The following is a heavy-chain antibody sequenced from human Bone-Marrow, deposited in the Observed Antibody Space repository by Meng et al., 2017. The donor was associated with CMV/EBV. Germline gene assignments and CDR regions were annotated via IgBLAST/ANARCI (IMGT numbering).Heavy chain of an antibody. D-gene: IGHD3-10*01. J-gene: IGHJ5*02. Sequence: ASVKVSCKASGYTFTSYGISWVRQAPGHGREWMGWISPYNGNTNYAQRLQGRVTLTTDRSTRTAYMELRSRRSDDTAVYYCARGVGMVLLWFGGPDWFDPWGQGNLVTVSS. CDR1: GYTFTSYG. CDR2: ISPYNGNT. V-gene: IGHV1-18*01. CDR3: ARGVGMVLLWFGGPDWFDP.